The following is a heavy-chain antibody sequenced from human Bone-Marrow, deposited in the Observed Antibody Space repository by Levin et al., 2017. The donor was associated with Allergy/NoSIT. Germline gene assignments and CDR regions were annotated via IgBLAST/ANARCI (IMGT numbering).Heavy chain of an antibody. Sequence: PGESLKISCAASGFKFEDYAMNWVRQVPGKGLEWVSGINWKGSSTHYADSVKGRFIVSRDNAKKSLYLQMNSLRVEDTALYYCARDRGIGTSCPGYWGQGSLVTVSS. CDR2: INWKGSST. D-gene: IGHD2-2*01. J-gene: IGHJ4*02. CDR3: ARDRGIGTSCPGY. V-gene: IGHV3-20*04. CDR1: GFKFEDYA.